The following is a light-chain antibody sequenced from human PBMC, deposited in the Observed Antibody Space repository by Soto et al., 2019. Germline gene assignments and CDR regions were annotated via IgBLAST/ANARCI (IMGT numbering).Light chain of an antibody. CDR2: GAS. J-gene: IGKJ5*01. CDR1: QSVSSN. Sequence: EIVMTQSPDTLSLSPGERASLSCRASQSVSSNLAWYQQIPGQAPRLLIYGASARATGIPARFSGSGSGTEFTLTISSLQSEDFATYYCQQYYSYPLTFGQGTRLEIK. V-gene: IGKV3-15*01. CDR3: QQYYSYPLT.